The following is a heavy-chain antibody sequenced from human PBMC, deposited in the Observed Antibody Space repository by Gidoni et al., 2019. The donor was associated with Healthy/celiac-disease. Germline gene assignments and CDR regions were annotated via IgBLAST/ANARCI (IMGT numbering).Heavy chain of an antibody. CDR3: AKEGHSSSWYFYYCYMDV. V-gene: IGHV3-30*18. D-gene: IGHD6-13*01. J-gene: IGHJ6*03. CDR1: GFTFSSYG. Sequence: QVQLVESGGGVVQPGRSLSLSCAASGFTFSSYGMHWVRQAPGKGLEWVAVISYDGSNKYYADSVKGRFTISRDNSKNTLYLQMNSLRAEDTAVYYCAKEGHSSSWYFYYCYMDVWGKGTTVTVSS. CDR2: ISYDGSNK.